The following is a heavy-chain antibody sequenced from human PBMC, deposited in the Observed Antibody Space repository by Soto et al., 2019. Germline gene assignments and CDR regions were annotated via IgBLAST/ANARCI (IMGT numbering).Heavy chain of an antibody. D-gene: IGHD4-17*01. J-gene: IGHJ3*02. CDR2: INHSGST. CDR3: SIGEVLGDYVRRGAFDI. CDR1: GGSFSGYY. Sequence: SETLSLTCAVYGGSFSGYYWSWIRQPPGKGLEWIGEINHSGSTNYNPSLKSRVTISVDTSKNQFSLKLSSVTAADTAVYYFSIGEVLGDYVRRGAFDIWAQGTMVTVSS. V-gene: IGHV4-34*01.